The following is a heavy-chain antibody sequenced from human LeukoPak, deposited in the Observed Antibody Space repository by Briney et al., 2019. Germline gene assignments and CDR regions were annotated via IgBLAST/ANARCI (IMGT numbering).Heavy chain of an antibody. D-gene: IGHD3-10*01. V-gene: IGHV3-66*02. J-gene: IGHJ4*02. Sequence: PGGSLRLSCAASGLAVSSNYMTWVRQDPGKGLQWVSVIYTDGSRYYADSVKGRFTISRDNSKNTVYLQMSSLRSEDTAVYYCARVDTGRGGGWVPFDYWGQGTLVTVSS. CDR1: GLAVSSNY. CDR3: ARVDTGRGGGWVPFDY. CDR2: IYTDGSR.